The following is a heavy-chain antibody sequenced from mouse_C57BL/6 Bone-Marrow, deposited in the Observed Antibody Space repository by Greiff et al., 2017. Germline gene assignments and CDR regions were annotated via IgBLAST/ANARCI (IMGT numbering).Heavy chain of an antibody. J-gene: IGHJ2*01. CDR1: GFTFSSYT. V-gene: IGHV5-9*01. CDR2: ISGGGGNT. Sequence: EVKLVESGGGLVKPGGSLKLSCAASGFTFSSYTMSWVRQTPEKRLEWVATISGGGGNTYYPDSVKGRFTISRDKATNTLYLQMSSLRTEDTALYYCAREGYWGQGTTLTVSS. CDR3: AREGY.